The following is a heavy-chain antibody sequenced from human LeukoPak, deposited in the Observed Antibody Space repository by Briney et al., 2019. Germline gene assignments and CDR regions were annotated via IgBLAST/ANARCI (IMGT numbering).Heavy chain of an antibody. V-gene: IGHV4-59*08. CDR2: IYYSGST. CDR3: ARHSGYYIDY. Sequence: SETLSLTCTVSGGSISSYYWSWIRQPPGKELEWIGYIYYSGSTNYNPSLESRVTISVDTSKNQFFLILSSVTAADTAVYYCARHSGYYIDYWGQATLVTVST. CDR1: GGSISSYY. J-gene: IGHJ4*02. D-gene: IGHD3-3*01.